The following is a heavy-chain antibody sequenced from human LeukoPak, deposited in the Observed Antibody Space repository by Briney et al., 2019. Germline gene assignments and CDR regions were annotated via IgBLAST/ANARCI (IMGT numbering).Heavy chain of an antibody. Sequence: GRSLRLSCAASRLTFSSYGMHWVRQAPDKGLEWVAVISYDGSNKYYADSVKGRFTISRDNSKNTLYLQMNSLRAEDTAVYYCAKDRFDFWGQGTLVSVSS. CDR1: RLTFSSYG. CDR3: AKDRFDF. J-gene: IGHJ4*02. V-gene: IGHV3-30*18. CDR2: ISYDGSNK.